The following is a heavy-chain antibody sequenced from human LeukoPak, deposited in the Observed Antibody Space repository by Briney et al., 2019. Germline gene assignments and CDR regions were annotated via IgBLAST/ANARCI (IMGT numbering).Heavy chain of an antibody. V-gene: IGHV3-74*01. CDR2: INSDGSST. CDR3: TRQQLDAFDI. CDR1: GFTFSTYW. J-gene: IGHJ3*02. Sequence: GGSLRLSCAASGFTFSTYWMHWVRQAPGTGLVWVSRINSDGSSTTYADSVKGRFTISRDSAKNTLSLQMNSLRAEDTAVYYCTRQQLDAFDIWGPGTMVTVSS. D-gene: IGHD6-13*01.